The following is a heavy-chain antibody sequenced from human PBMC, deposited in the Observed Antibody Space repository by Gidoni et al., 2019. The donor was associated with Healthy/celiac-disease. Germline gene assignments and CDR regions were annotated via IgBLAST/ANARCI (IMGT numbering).Heavy chain of an antibody. J-gene: IGHJ6*02. CDR2: ISAYNGNT. CDR1: GYTFTSYG. V-gene: IGHV1-18*01. CDR3: AREVGYCSGGSCQRYYYGMDV. D-gene: IGHD2-15*01. Sequence: QVQLVQSGAEVKKPGASVKVSCKASGYTFTSYGISWVRQAPGQGLEWMGWISAYNGNTNYAQKLQGRVTMTTDTSTSTAYMELRSLRSDDTAVYYCAREVGYCSGGSCQRYYYGMDVWGQGTTVTVSS.